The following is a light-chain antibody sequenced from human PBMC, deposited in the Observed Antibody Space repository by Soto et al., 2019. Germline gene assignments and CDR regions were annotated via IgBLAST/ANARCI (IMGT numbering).Light chain of an antibody. J-gene: IGLJ2*01. Sequence: QPVLTQPPSVSGAPGQRVTISCTGSSSNIGAGYDVHWYQQLPGRAPKLLIYGNTNRPSAVPDRFSGSKSGTSASLAITGLQAEDEADYYCLSFDSSLSVVFGGGTKVTVL. CDR3: LSFDSSLSVV. CDR2: GNT. V-gene: IGLV1-40*01. CDR1: SSNIGAGYD.